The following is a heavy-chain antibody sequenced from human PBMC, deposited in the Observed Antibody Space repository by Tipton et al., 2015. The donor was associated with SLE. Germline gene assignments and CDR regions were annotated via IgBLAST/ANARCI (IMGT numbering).Heavy chain of an antibody. V-gene: IGHV3-53*01. D-gene: IGHD7-27*01. J-gene: IGHJ3*02. CDR3: ARPRPGDDAFDI. Sequence: GSLRLSCAASGFTVSSNYMSWVRQAPGKGLEWVSVIYSGGRTYYADSVKGRFTISRDNSKNTLDLQMNSLRAEDTAVYYCARPRPGDDAFDIWGQGTMVTVSS. CDR1: GFTVSSNY. CDR2: IYSGGRT.